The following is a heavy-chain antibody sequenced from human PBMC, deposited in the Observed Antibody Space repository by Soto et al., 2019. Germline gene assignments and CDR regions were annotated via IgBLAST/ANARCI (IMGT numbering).Heavy chain of an antibody. Sequence: SGTLSLTCTVSGGSISSYYWSWIRQPPGKGLEWIGYIYHSGSTYYNPSLKSRVTISVDTSKNQFSLKLSSVTAADTAVYYCARERPDGARLDPWGQGALVTVSS. CDR3: ARERPDGARLDP. CDR2: IYHSGST. V-gene: IGHV4-59*12. CDR1: GGSISSYY. D-gene: IGHD6-6*01. J-gene: IGHJ5*02.